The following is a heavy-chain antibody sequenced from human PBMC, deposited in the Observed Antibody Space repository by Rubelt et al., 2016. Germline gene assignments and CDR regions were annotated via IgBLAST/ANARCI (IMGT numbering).Heavy chain of an antibody. CDR1: GYSFTSYW. V-gene: IGHV5-10-1*04. CDR2: IDPSDSYT. J-gene: IGHJ4*02. D-gene: IGHD1-26*01. CDR3: ARIVGAFYYFDY. Sequence: EVQLVQSGAEVKKPGESLRISCKGSGYSFTSYWISWVRQMPGKGLEWMGRIDPSDSYTNYSPSFQGQVTISADKSISTAYLQWSSLKASDTAMYYCARIVGAFYYFDYWGQGTLVTVSS.